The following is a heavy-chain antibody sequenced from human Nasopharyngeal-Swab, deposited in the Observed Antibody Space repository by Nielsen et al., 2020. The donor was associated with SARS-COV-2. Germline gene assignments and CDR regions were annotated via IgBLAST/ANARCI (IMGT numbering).Heavy chain of an antibody. CDR1: GFTFSSHA. Sequence: GESLKISCVASGFTFSSHAMSWVRQPPGKGLVGVSRISPDGRGTSFADSVKGRFTISRDNAKNTLYLQMNSLRVEDTAVYFCARGTSDWRGIDYWGQGTLVTVSS. D-gene: IGHD6-19*01. CDR2: ISPDGRGT. CDR3: ARGTSDWRGIDY. J-gene: IGHJ4*02. V-gene: IGHV3-74*01.